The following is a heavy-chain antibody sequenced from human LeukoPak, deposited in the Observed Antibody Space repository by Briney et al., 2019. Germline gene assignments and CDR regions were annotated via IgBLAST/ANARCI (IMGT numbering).Heavy chain of an antibody. V-gene: IGHV4-59*01. CDR2: IYYRGST. J-gene: IGHJ4*02. D-gene: IGHD4-23*01. CDR3: AIGARYGGNTLDY. CDR1: GGSISSYC. Sequence: SETLSLTCTVSGGSISSYCWSWIRQPPGKGLEWIGYIYYRGSTNYNPSLKSRVTISVDTAKNQFSLKLSSVTAADTAVYYCAIGARYGGNTLDYWGQGTLVTVSS.